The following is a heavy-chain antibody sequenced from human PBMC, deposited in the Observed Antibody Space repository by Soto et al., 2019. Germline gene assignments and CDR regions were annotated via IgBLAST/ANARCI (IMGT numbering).Heavy chain of an antibody. CDR3: ARDLGAHLSVLPGNDAFDI. Sequence: ASVKVSCKASGYTFTSYAMHWVRQAPGQRLEWMGWINAGNGNTKYSQKFQGRVTITRDTSASTAYMELSSLRSEDTAVYYCARDLGAHLSVLPGNDAFDIWGQGTMVTVSS. CDR1: GYTFTSYA. CDR2: INAGNGNT. D-gene: IGHD2-2*01. V-gene: IGHV1-3*01. J-gene: IGHJ3*02.